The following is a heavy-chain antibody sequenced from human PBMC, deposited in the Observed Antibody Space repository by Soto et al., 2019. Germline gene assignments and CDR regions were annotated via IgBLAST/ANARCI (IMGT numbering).Heavy chain of an antibody. V-gene: IGHV3-21*01. CDR2: ISSSSSYI. J-gene: IGHJ6*03. Sequence: EVQLVESGGGLVKPGGSLRLSCAASGFTFSSYSMNWVRQAPGKGLEWVSSISSSSSYIYYADSVKGRFTISRDNAKNSLYLQMNSLRAEDTAVYYCARSGYSGYDFTYYYYYYMDVWGKGTTVTVSS. CDR3: ARSGYSGYDFTYYYYYYMDV. CDR1: GFTFSSYS. D-gene: IGHD5-12*01.